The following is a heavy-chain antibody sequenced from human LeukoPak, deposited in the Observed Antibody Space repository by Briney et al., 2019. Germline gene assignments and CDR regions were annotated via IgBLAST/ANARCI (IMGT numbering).Heavy chain of an antibody. V-gene: IGHV1-2*02. CDR2: IHPNSGDT. CDR1: GYTFTDIF. J-gene: IGHJ6*02. D-gene: IGHD1-1*01. CDR3: ARHDDNARAVDV. Sequence: ASVKVSCKGSGYTFTDIFLKWVRQAPGQGLEWMGWIHPNSGDTNYAQKFQGRVTLTRDTSISTAYMELSRLRSDDTAVYYCARHDDNARAVDVWGQGTTVTVSS.